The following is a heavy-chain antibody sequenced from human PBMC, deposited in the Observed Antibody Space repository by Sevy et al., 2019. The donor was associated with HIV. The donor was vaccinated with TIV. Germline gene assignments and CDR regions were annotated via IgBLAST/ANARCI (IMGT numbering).Heavy chain of an antibody. CDR3: AKPLVVTTTRESDY. J-gene: IGHJ4*02. V-gene: IGHV3-23*01. CDR1: GFTFSSYA. CDR2: ISGSGGST. D-gene: IGHD2-21*02. Sequence: GGFLRLSCAASGFTFSSYAMSWVRQAPGKGLEWVSAISGSGGSTYYADSVKGRFTISRDNSKNTLYLQMNSLRAEDTAVYYCAKPLVVTTTRESDYWGQGTLVTVSS.